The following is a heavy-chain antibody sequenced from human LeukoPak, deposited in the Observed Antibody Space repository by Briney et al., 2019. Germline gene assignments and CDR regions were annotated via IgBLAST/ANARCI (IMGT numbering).Heavy chain of an antibody. J-gene: IGHJ4*02. CDR3: VRDHHWGFGS. V-gene: IGHV3-48*01. D-gene: IGHD7-27*01. CDR2: IRSRPSTI. Sequence: PGGSLSSSCAASGLTFSSYWLSRVRKAPGKGLEWVSYIRSRPSTIYYADSVKGRFTISRDDAKNSLYLQMNSLRAEDTAIYYCVRDHHWGFGSWGQGTQVTVSS. CDR1: GLTFSSYW.